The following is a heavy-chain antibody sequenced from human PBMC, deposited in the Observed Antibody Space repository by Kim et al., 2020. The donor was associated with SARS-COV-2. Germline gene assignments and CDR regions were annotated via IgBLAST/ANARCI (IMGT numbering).Heavy chain of an antibody. CDR2: K. V-gene: IGHV3-33*01. CDR3: AAGDSSGCFDY. D-gene: IGHD6-19*01. J-gene: IGHJ4*02. Sequence: KYYADSVKGRFTISRNNSKNTLYLQMNSLRAEDTAVYYCAAGDSSGCFDYWGQGTLVTVSS.